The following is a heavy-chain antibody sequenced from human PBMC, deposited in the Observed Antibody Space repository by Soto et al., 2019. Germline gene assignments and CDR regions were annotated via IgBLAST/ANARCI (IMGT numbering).Heavy chain of an antibody. CDR3: AKRAYGSDFDY. D-gene: IGHD3-10*01. V-gene: IGHV3-23*01. CDR1: GFTFSSHS. J-gene: IGHJ4*02. Sequence: PGGSLRLSCATPGFTFSSHSLNWVRQAPGKGLEWVSVISGSGDSTYYADSVKGRFTISRDNSKNTLYLQMNSLRAEDTAVYYCAKRAYGSDFDYWGQGTLVTVSS. CDR2: ISGSGDST.